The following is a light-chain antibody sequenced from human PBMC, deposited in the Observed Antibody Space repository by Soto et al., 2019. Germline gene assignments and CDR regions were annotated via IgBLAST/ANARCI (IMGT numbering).Light chain of an antibody. CDR2: ANS. J-gene: IGLJ1*01. V-gene: IGLV1-40*01. CDR3: QSYDSTLSGRYV. CDR1: SSNIGANYD. Sequence: QSVLTQPPSVSGAPGQRVTISCTGSSSNIGANYDVHWYQQRPGTAPKLLIFANSNRPSGVPDRFSGSKSGTSASLVITGLQTEDEGDYYCQSYDSTLSGRYVFGTGTKLTVL.